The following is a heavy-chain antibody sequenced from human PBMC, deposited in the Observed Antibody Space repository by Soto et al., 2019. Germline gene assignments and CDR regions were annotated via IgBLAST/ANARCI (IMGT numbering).Heavy chain of an antibody. J-gene: IGHJ6*03. CDR1: GFTFSSYW. V-gene: IGHV3-7*01. D-gene: IGHD3-3*01. Sequence: GGSLRLSCAASGFTFSSYWMSWVRQAPGKGLEWVANIKQDGSEKYYVDSVKGRFTISRDNAKNSLYLQMNSLRAEDTAVYYCARETYYDFWSGYPIPYYYYYYMDVWGKGTTVTVSS. CDR3: ARETYYDFWSGYPIPYYYYYYMDV. CDR2: IKQDGSEK.